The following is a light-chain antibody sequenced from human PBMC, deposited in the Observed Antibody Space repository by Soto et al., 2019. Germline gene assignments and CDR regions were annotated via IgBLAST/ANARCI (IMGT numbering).Light chain of an antibody. V-gene: IGKV3-11*01. CDR1: QSVGRT. Sequence: ELVLTQSPGTLSLSPGHRATLSCRASQSVGRTLAWFQQKPGQAPRLLIYDASNRATGIPARFTGSGSGTDFTLTIRSLEPEDFAIYYCQQRDSWPLTFGGGTKVDIK. J-gene: IGKJ4*01. CDR2: DAS. CDR3: QQRDSWPLT.